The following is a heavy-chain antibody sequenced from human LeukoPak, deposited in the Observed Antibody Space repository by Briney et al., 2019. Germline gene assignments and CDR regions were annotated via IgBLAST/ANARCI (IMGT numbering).Heavy chain of an antibody. CDR2: ISSSSSYI. CDR1: GFTFSSYS. D-gene: IGHD4-23*01. J-gene: IGHJ5*02. V-gene: IGHV3-21*01. CDR3: ARVGDTTVVTNWFDP. Sequence: GGSLRLSCAASGFTFSSYSMNWVRQAPGKGLEWVSSISSSSSYIYYADSVKGRFTISRDNSKNTLYLQMNSLRAEDTAVYYCARVGDTTVVTNWFDPWGQGTLVTVSS.